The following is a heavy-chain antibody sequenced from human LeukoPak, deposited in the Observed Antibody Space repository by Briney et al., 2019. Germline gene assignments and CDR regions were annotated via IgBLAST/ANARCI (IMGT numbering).Heavy chain of an antibody. D-gene: IGHD1-26*01. CDR2: INSDGSST. Sequence: PGGSLRLSCAASGFTFSSYWMHWVRQAPGKGLVWVSRINSDGSSTSYADSVKGRFTISRDNAKNTLYLQMNSLRAEDTAVYYCAKDQISGSYVYYFDYWGQGTLVTVSS. CDR3: AKDQISGSYVYYFDY. V-gene: IGHV3-74*01. J-gene: IGHJ4*02. CDR1: GFTFSSYW.